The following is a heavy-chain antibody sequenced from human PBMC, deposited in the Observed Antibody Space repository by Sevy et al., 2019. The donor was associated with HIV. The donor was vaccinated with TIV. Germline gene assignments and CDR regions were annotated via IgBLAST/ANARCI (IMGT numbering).Heavy chain of an antibody. Sequence: ASVKVSCKASGYRFTSYAMNWVRQAPGQGLEWMGWINANTGKPTYAQGFTGRFVFSLDTSVNTVYLQISSLKAEDTAVYYCAKVRPGSGYAGAAAGDWGQGTRVTVSS. J-gene: IGHJ4*02. V-gene: IGHV7-4-1*02. D-gene: IGHD5-12*01. CDR2: INANTGKP. CDR1: GYRFTSYA. CDR3: AKVRPGSGYAGAAAGD.